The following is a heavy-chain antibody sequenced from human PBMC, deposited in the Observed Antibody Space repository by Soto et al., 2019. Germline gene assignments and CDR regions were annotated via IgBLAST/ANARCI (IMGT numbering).Heavy chain of an antibody. Sequence: SETLSLTCSVSGGSVSDKTYYWSWIRQPPGKRLERIGYVYYSGTTNYNPSLKSRVTISVDLSKNRFSLRLSSVTTADTALYYCARTTAVPNTLRSRYFFDYWGQGTLVTVSS. CDR1: GGSVSDKTYY. V-gene: IGHV4-61*01. CDR3: ARTTAVPNTLRSRYFFDY. CDR2: VYYSGTT. J-gene: IGHJ4*02. D-gene: IGHD4-17*01.